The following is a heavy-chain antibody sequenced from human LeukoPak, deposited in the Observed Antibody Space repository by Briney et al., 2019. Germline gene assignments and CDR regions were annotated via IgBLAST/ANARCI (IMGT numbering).Heavy chain of an antibody. CDR2: ISGSGGST. CDR1: GFTFSNYA. Sequence: RTGGSLRLSCAASGFTFSNYAMSWVRQAPGKGLEWVSAISGSGGSTYYADSVKGRFTISRDNSKNTLYLQMNSLRAEDTAVYYCAKEYYDYVWGSYRILDYWGQGTLVTVSS. D-gene: IGHD3-16*02. CDR3: AKEYYDYVWGSYRILDY. V-gene: IGHV3-23*01. J-gene: IGHJ4*02.